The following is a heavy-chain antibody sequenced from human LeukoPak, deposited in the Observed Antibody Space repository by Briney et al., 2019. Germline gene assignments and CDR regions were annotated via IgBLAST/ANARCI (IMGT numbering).Heavy chain of an antibody. D-gene: IGHD3-3*01. J-gene: IGHJ4*02. CDR2: IRSKDYGGTT. CDR1: GFTFGDYA. V-gene: IGHV3-49*03. CDR3: TRGASSYYDFWSGYVFDY. Sequence: QPGRSLRLSCTASGFTFGDYAMNWFRQAPGKGLGWVGFIRSKDYGGTTEYAASVKGRFTISRDDSKCIAYLQMNSLKSEDTAVYFCTRGASSYYDFWSGYVFDYWGQGTLVTVSS.